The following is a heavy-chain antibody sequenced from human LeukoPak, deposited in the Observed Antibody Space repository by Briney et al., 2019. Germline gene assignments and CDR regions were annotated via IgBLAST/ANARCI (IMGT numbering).Heavy chain of an antibody. CDR2: IKPSGGST. D-gene: IGHD3-10*01. CDR3: ARTLWDQPDDGCDI. J-gene: IGHJ3*02. CDR1: GYSFTSYY. Sequence: ASVKVSCKASGYSFTSYYVHWVRQAPGQGLEWMGMIKPSGGSTSYAPEFQGRVTMTSDTSTSTVYMELSSLRSEDTAVYYCARTLWDQPDDGCDIWAKGQWSPSLQ. V-gene: IGHV1-46*01.